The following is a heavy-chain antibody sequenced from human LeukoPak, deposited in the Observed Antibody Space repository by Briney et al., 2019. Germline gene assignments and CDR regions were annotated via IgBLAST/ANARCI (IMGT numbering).Heavy chain of an antibody. CDR1: GGSFSSYY. CDR3: ARGAKYSGYDSGDFDY. V-gene: IGHV4-34*01. J-gene: IGHJ4*02. Sequence: SETLSLTCAVYGGSFSSYYWSWIRQPPGKGLEWIGEINHSGSTNYNPSLKSRVTISVDTSKNQFSLKLSSVTAADTAVYYCARGAKYSGYDSGDFDYWGQGTLVTVSS. D-gene: IGHD5-12*01. CDR2: INHSGST.